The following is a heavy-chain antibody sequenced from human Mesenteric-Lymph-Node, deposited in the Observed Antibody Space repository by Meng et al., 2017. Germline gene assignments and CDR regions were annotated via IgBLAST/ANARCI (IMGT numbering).Heavy chain of an antibody. CDR3: ARDYYYDSSGYYLDFDY. J-gene: IGHJ4*02. Sequence: GESLKISCAASGFTFGSYYMHWVRQAPGKGLVWVSRINPDGTTSNNADSVKGRFTISRDNAKNSLYLQMNSLRAEDTAVYYCARDYYYDSSGYYLDFDYWGQGTLVTVSS. CDR2: INPDGTTS. V-gene: IGHV3-74*01. CDR1: GFTFGSYY. D-gene: IGHD3-22*01.